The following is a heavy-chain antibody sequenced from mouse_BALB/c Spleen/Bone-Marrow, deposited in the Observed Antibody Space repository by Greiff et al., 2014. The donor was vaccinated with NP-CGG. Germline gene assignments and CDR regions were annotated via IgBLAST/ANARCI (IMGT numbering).Heavy chain of an antibody. V-gene: IGHV5-4*02. CDR2: ISDGGGYT. CDR1: GFTFSDYY. CDR3: ARSGERYGAMDY. J-gene: IGHJ4*01. Sequence: EVQVVESGGGLVKPGGYLELSCAASGFTFSDYYMYWVRQTPEKRLEWVATISDGGGYTYYPDSVWGRFTISRDNAKNNLYLQMSSLKSEDTAMYYCARSGERYGAMDYWGQGTSVTVFS. D-gene: IGHD2-10*02.